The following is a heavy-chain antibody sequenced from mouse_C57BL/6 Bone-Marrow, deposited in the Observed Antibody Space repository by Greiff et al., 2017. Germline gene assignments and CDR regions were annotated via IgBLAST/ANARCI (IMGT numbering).Heavy chain of an antibody. CDR2: IWSGGST. CDR1: GFSLTSYG. Sequence: QVQLQQSGPGLVQPSQSLSITCTVSGFSLTSYGVHWVRQSPGKGLEWLGVIWSGGSTDYNAAFISRLSISKDNSKSQVFFKMNSLQADDTATYYCASYYRDAMDYWGQGTSVTVSS. J-gene: IGHJ4*01. D-gene: IGHD2-14*01. CDR3: ASYYRDAMDY. V-gene: IGHV2-2*01.